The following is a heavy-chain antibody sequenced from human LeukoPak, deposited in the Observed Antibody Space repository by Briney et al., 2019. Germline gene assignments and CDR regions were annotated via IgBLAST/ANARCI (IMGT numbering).Heavy chain of an antibody. CDR2: ISYDGSNK. Sequence: GRSLRLSCAASGFTFSSYAMHWVRQAPGKGLEWVAVISYDGSNKYYADSVKGRFTFSRDNSKNTLYLQMNSLRAEDTAVYYCARGGKSGSYSPWGQGTLVTVSS. D-gene: IGHD1-26*01. V-gene: IGHV3-30-3*01. CDR1: GFTFSSYA. J-gene: IGHJ5*02. CDR3: ARGGKSGSYSP.